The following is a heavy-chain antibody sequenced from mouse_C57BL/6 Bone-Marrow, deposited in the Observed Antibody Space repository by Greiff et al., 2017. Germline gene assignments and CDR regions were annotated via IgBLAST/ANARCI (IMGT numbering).Heavy chain of an antibody. Sequence: QVQLQQPGAELVKPGASVKLSCKASGYTFTSYWMHWVKQRPGQGLEWIGMIHPNSGSTNYNEKFKSKATLTVDKSSSTAYMQLGSLTSEDSAVYYCARRGTLGVDYWGQGTTLTVSS. CDR3: ARRGTLGVDY. J-gene: IGHJ2*01. CDR2: IHPNSGST. D-gene: IGHD4-1*01. V-gene: IGHV1-64*01. CDR1: GYTFTSYW.